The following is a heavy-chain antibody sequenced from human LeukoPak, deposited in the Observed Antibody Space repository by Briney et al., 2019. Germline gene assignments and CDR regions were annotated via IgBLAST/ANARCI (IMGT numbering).Heavy chain of an antibody. Sequence: PGGSLRLSCAASGFTFNNAYMCWVRQAPGKGLEWIGEINHSGSTNYNPSLKSRVTISVDTSKNQFSLKLSSVTAADTAVYYCARENSDFWSGYSLLRAFDIWGQGTMVTVSS. J-gene: IGHJ3*02. CDR3: ARENSDFWSGYSLLRAFDI. V-gene: IGHV4-34*01. D-gene: IGHD3-3*01. CDR2: INHSGST. CDR1: GFTFNNAY.